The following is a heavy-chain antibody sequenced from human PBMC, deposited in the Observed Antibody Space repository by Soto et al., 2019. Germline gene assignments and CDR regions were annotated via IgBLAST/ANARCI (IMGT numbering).Heavy chain of an antibody. CDR2: ISGSGGST. J-gene: IGHJ6*02. Sequence: EVQLLESGGGLVQPGGSLRLSCAASGFTFSSYAMSWVRQAPGKGLEWVSAISGSGGSTYYADSVKGRFTISRDNSKNTLYLQMNSLRAEDTAVYYCAKRISSWYVAYYYYGMDVWGQGTTVTVSS. CDR3: AKRISSWYVAYYYYGMDV. D-gene: IGHD6-13*01. V-gene: IGHV3-23*01. CDR1: GFTFSSYA.